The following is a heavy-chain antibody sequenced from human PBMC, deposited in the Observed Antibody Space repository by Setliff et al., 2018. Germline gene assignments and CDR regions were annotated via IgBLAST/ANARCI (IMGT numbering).Heavy chain of an antibody. J-gene: IGHJ3*01. V-gene: IGHV4-31*01. Sequence: TLSLTCTVSGDSIMSPTYTWTWIRQLPGKGLEWIGYISRSGSTSYNSSLKRQITISLDTSKNQFSLKMNSVTAADTAVYYCASWGSAIGFDRWGQGTVVT. D-gene: IGHD3-16*01. CDR1: GDSIMSPTYT. CDR2: ISRSGST. CDR3: ASWGSAIGFDR.